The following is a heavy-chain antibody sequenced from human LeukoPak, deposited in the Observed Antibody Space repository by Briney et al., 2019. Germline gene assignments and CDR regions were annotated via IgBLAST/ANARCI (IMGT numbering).Heavy chain of an antibody. CDR1: GYTFTGYY. J-gene: IGHJ6*02. CDR2: INPNSGGT. D-gene: IGHD3-3*01. Sequence: ASVKVSRKASGYTFTGYYMHWVRQAPGQGLEWMGWINPNSGGTNYAQKFQGRVTMTRDTSITTAYMELSRLRSDDTAVYYCAKWGFDFWSGHFGLDVWGQGTTVTVS. CDR3: AKWGFDFWSGHFGLDV. V-gene: IGHV1-2*02.